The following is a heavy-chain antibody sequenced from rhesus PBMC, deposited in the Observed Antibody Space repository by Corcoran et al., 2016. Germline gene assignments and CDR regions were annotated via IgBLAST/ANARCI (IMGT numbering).Heavy chain of an antibody. CDR3: ARDLGYYYSGSWVDY. D-gene: IGHD3-16*01. CDR1: GFTSGNSD. J-gene: IGHJ4*01. V-gene: IGHV4-173*01. Sequence: VQLVESGGGLVQPGGSLRLSCAAPGFTSGNSDLIWIRQPPGKGLEWIGRISGSGGSTDYNPSLRSRVTISPDTSKNLFSLKLGFVTAADTAVYYCARDLGYYYSGSWVDYWGQGVLVTVSS. CDR2: ISGSGGST.